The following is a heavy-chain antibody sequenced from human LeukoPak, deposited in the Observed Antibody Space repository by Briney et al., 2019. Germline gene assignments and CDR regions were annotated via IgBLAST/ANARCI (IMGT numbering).Heavy chain of an antibody. CDR2: IKQDGSEK. CDR3: ARGEIGIAAAGPYFDY. CDR1: GFTFSSYG. D-gene: IGHD6-13*01. Sequence: GGSLRLSCAASGFTFSSYGIHWVRQAPGKGLEWVANIKQDGSEKYYVDSVKGRFTISRDNAKNSLYLQMNSLRAEDTAVYYCARGEIGIAAAGPYFDYWGQGTLVTVSS. V-gene: IGHV3-7*01. J-gene: IGHJ4*02.